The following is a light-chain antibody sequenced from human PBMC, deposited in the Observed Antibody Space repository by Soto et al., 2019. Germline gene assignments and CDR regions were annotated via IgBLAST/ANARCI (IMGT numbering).Light chain of an antibody. CDR1: QSLINNY. CDR2: GAS. V-gene: IGKV3-20*01. CDR3: QQYGSSGT. Sequence: EVVLTQSPGTLSLSPGERATLSCRASQSLINNYLAWYHQKAGQATRLPIYGASTRATGTPDRFSGSASGTDFTLTISRLEPEDFAVYYCQQYGSSGTFGPGTKVDIK. J-gene: IGKJ1*01.